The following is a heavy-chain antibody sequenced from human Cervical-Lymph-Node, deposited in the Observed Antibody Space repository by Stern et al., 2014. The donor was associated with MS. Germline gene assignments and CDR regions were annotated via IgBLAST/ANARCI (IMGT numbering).Heavy chain of an antibody. Sequence: EVQLVQSGGGFVQPGGSLRLSCAVSGFTISNYAMIWVRQAPGKGLEWVSGISGSRDTTYYTDSVKGRFTISRDNSKNTLYLQMNSLRADDTAIYYCAKGVKKVPTTGDYWGQGTQVTVSS. CDR2: ISGSRDTT. V-gene: IGHV3-23*04. J-gene: IGHJ4*02. D-gene: IGHD1-26*01. CDR1: GFTISNYA. CDR3: AKGVKKVPTTGDY.